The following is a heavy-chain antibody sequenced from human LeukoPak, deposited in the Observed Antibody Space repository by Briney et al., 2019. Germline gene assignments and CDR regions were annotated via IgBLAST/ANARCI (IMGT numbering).Heavy chain of an antibody. D-gene: IGHD6-19*01. Sequence: SDSLSLTCTLSGRSISSDYWSWIRHPPGEGREWIVYIYYSGGTNYNPYIKSQAIISVGTSKKQISLKLSSVTAADTAVYYCARSIRVAGFVSDYFYYCMDVWGQGTTVTVSS. CDR1: GRSISSDY. V-gene: IGHV4-59*08. CDR2: IYYSGGT. CDR3: ARSIRVAGFVSDYFYYCMDV. J-gene: IGHJ6*02.